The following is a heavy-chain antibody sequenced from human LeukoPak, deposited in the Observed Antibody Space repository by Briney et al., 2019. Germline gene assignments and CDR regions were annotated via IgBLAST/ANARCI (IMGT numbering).Heavy chain of an antibody. CDR2: ISYDGSNK. CDR3: AKDTGAYCGGDCYLDY. V-gene: IGHV3-30*18. J-gene: IGHJ4*02. Sequence: GGSLRLSCAASGFTFSSYGMHWVRQAPGKGLEWVAVISYDGSNKYYADSVKGRFTISRDNSKNTLYLQMNSLRAEDTAVYYCAKDTGAYCGGDCYLDYWGQGTLVTVSS. D-gene: IGHD2-21*02. CDR1: GFTFSSYG.